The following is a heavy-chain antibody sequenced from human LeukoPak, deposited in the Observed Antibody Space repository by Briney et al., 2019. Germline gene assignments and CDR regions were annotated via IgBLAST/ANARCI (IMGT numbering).Heavy chain of an antibody. D-gene: IGHD2/OR15-2a*01. V-gene: IGHV3-23*01. Sequence: GGSLRLSCAASGFTFSSYAMSWVRQAPGKGLEWVSAISGRSGTTYYADSVKGRFTISRDNSKNTLYLQMNSLRAGDTAVYYCAKVGTVYFPLDFWGQGTLVTVSS. CDR3: AKVGTVYFPLDF. CDR2: ISGRSGTT. J-gene: IGHJ4*02. CDR1: GFTFSSYA.